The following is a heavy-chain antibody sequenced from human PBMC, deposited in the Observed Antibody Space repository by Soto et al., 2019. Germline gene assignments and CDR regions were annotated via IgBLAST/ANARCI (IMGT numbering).Heavy chain of an antibody. CDR1: GYSFTSYW. D-gene: IGHD3-3*01. CDR2: IYPGDSDT. V-gene: IGHV5-51*01. Sequence: GESLKISCKGSGYSFTSYWIGWVRQMPGKGLEWVGIIYPGDSDTRYSPSFQGQVTISADKSISTAYLQWSSLKASDTAMYYCARRPSGGYDFWSGYPGNWFDPWGQGTLVTVSS. CDR3: ARRPSGGYDFWSGYPGNWFDP. J-gene: IGHJ5*02.